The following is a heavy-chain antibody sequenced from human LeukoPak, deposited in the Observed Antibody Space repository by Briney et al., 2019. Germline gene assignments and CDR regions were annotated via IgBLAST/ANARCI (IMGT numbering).Heavy chain of an antibody. Sequence: SETLSLTCTVSGGSISGYFWSWIRQPPGKGLEWIAYIYYSGSTNYNPSLKSRVTISVDTSKNQFFLKLSSVTAADTAVYYCARGNRRYGGNLDYWGQGTLVTVSS. D-gene: IGHD4-23*01. CDR1: GGSISGYF. CDR3: ARGNRRYGGNLDY. V-gene: IGHV4-59*01. CDR2: IYYSGST. J-gene: IGHJ4*02.